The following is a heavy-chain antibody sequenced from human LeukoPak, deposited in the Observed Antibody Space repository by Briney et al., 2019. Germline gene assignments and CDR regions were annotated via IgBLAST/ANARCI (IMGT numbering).Heavy chain of an antibody. CDR2: INHSGST. V-gene: IGHV4-34*01. J-gene: IGHJ4*02. CDR1: GGSFSGYY. CDR3: ARAVAGTGNFDY. Sequence: SETLSLTCAVYGGSFSGYYWSWIRQPPGKGLEWIGEINHSGSTNYNPSLKSRVTISVDTSKNQFSLKLGSVTAADTAVYYCARAVAGTGNFDYWGQGTLVTVSS. D-gene: IGHD6-19*01.